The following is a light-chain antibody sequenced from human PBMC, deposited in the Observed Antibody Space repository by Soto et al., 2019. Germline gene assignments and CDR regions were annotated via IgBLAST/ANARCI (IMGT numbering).Light chain of an antibody. J-gene: IGLJ2*01. Sequence: QSALTQPASVSGSPGQSITISCTGTSSDVGGYNYVSGYQQHPGKAPKLMIYEVSNRPSGVSNRFSGSKSGNTASLTISGLQAEDEADYYCSSYTSSSTSYVVFGGGTKLTVL. V-gene: IGLV2-14*01. CDR2: EVS. CDR3: SSYTSSSTSYVV. CDR1: SSDVGGYNY.